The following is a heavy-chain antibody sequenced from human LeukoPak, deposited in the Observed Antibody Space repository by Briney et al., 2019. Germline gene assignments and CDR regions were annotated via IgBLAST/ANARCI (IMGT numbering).Heavy chain of an antibody. CDR1: GYSLSSGFY. J-gene: IGHJ5*02. V-gene: IGHV4-38-2*02. D-gene: IGHD1-26*01. CDR3: ARAGGWELNNWFDP. CDR2: MFHSGST. Sequence: RPSETLSLTCTVSGYSLSSGFYWGWIRQPPGKGLEWIATMFHSGSTYYNPSLESRVTMSVDTSKNQFSLKLSSVTAADTAVYYCARAGGWELNNWFDPWGQGTLVTVSS.